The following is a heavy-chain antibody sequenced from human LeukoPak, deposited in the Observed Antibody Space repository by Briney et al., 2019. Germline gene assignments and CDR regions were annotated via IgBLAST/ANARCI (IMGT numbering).Heavy chain of an antibody. CDR1: GFSFDQYA. CDR3: VKDLSWFGELTYYDYGLDV. CDR2: IPRDGGTT. D-gene: IGHD3-10*01. V-gene: IGHV3-43*02. J-gene: IGHJ6*02. Sequence: GGSLRLSCAASGFSFDQYAMHWVRQSPGKGLEWVSLIPRDGGTTPFAESVKGRFTISRDNSKKSLFLQMNSLRSEDTALYYCVKDLSWFGELTYYDYGLDVWGQGTTVTVSS.